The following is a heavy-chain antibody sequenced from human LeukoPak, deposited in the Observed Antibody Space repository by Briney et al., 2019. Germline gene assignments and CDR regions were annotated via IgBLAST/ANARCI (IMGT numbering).Heavy chain of an antibody. Sequence: PGGSLRLSCAASGFTFSTYEMHWVRQAPGKGLEWVSYISSSGSTIYYADSVKGRFTISRDNAKNSLYLQMNSLRAEDTAVYYCARYRIQLVAGYFDYWGQGTLVTASS. CDR3: ARYRIQLVAGYFDY. V-gene: IGHV3-48*03. J-gene: IGHJ4*02. D-gene: IGHD6-6*01. CDR1: GFTFSTYE. CDR2: ISSSGSTI.